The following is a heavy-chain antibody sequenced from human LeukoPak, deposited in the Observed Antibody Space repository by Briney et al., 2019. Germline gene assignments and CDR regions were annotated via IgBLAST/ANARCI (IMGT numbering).Heavy chain of an antibody. V-gene: IGHV1-8*01. J-gene: IGHJ4*02. CDR3: ARGRVGYDSSGYYYYFDY. D-gene: IGHD3-22*01. CDR1: GYTFTSYD. Sequence: ASVKVSCKASGYTFTSYDINWVRQATGQGLEWMAWMNPNSGNTGYAQKFQGRVTMTRNTSISTAYMELSSLRSEDTAVYYCARGRVGYDSSGYYYYFDYWGQGTLVTVSS. CDR2: MNPNSGNT.